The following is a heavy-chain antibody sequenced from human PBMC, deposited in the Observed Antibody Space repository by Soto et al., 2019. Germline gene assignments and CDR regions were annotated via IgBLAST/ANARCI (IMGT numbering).Heavy chain of an antibody. Sequence: EVQLLESGGGLVQPGGSLRLSCAASGFIFSSYAMSWVRQAPGKGLEWVSAISGSGSSTYYADSVKGRFTISRDNSKNTLSLQMNNLRAEDTAVYYCAKDLHYDILTGVIMDVWGLGTTVTVSS. J-gene: IGHJ6*02. D-gene: IGHD3-9*01. CDR1: GFIFSSYA. CDR2: ISGSGSST. V-gene: IGHV3-23*01. CDR3: AKDLHYDILTGVIMDV.